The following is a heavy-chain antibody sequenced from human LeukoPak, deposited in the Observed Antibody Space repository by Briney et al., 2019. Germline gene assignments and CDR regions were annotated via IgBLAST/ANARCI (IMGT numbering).Heavy chain of an antibody. J-gene: IGHJ4*02. V-gene: IGHV3-7*01. Sequence: AGGSLRLSCAASGFTFSSYWMNWVRQAPGKGLEWVANIKQDGSERYYVGSVKGRFTISRDNAKNSLYLQMNSLRAEDTAVYYCARVASSGYYYFSDYWGQGTQVTVSS. CDR1: GFTFSSYW. CDR2: IKQDGSER. D-gene: IGHD3-22*01. CDR3: ARVASSGYYYFSDY.